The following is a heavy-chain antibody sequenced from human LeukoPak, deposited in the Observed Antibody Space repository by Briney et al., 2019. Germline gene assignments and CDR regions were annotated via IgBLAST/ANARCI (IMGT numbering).Heavy chain of an antibody. CDR3: ARVSGYCSGDDCYSVSLFYCGMDV. V-gene: IGHV4-34*01. J-gene: IGHJ6*02. CDR2: INHSGNI. Sequence: PSETLSLTCAVYGGSFSGYYWSWIRQPPGKGLEWIGEINHSGNINYNPSLKSRVTILVDTSKNQFSLKLSSVTAADRAVYYCARVSGYCSGDDCYSVSLFYCGMDVWGQGTTVTVSS. CDR1: GGSFSGYY. D-gene: IGHD2-15*01.